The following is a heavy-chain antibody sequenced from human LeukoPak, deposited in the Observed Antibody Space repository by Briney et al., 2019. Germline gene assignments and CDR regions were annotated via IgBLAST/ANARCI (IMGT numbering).Heavy chain of an antibody. D-gene: IGHD4-17*01. CDR2: MNPTSGNK. V-gene: IGHV1-8*01. J-gene: IGHJ4*02. CDR3: ARAVATVTTRGYSYYFDF. CDR1: GYIFTNHD. Sequence: GASVKVACKTSGYIFTNHDINWVRQAPGQGIEWMGWMNPTSGNKGYAQKFQGRVTMTSDTSMNTMYMEMSSLRSEDTAVYYCARAVATVTTRGYSYYFDFWGQGALVTVSS.